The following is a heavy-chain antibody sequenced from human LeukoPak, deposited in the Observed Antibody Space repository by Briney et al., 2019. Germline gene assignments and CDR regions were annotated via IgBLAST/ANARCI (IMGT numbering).Heavy chain of an antibody. CDR3: ARGGSSGYYYG. D-gene: IGHD3-22*01. CDR2: LYTSGTT. CDR1: GGSLRSYD. Sequence: SEPLSLTCTVSGGSLRSYDWSCLREPAGKGLEWIGRLYTSGTTNYNPSLKSRVTMSVDTSKNQFSLKLTSMTAADTAVYYCARGGSSGYYYGWGQATLVTVSS. V-gene: IGHV4-4*07. J-gene: IGHJ4*02.